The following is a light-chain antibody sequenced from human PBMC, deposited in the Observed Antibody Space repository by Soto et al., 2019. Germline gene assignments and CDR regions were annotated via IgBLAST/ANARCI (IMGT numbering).Light chain of an antibody. CDR2: LGS. CDR1: QSLLHSNGYNY. J-gene: IGKJ5*01. CDR3: MQALQTPIT. V-gene: IGKV2-28*01. Sequence: DIVMTQSPLSLPVTPGEPASISCRSSQSLLHSNGYNYFDWYLQKPGQSPQLLIYLGSNRASGVPDRFSGSGSGTEFTLKISRVEAVDVGVYYCMQALQTPITFGQGTRLDIK.